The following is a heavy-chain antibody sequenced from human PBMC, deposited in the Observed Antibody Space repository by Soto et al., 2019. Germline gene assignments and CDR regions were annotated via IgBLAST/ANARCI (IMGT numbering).Heavy chain of an antibody. CDR1: GFTFSNYA. CDR2: VIGSGVNV. Sequence: PXVSLRLSCTASGFTFSNYAINWVRLAPGKRLEWVSSVIGSGVNVFYADSVKGRFTISRDNSKNTVYLEMNSLRADDTAEYFCAKGSAFECKGAICYPFDHWGRGTLVTVSS. CDR3: AKGSAFECKGAICYPFDH. J-gene: IGHJ4*02. D-gene: IGHD3-10*01. V-gene: IGHV3-23*01.